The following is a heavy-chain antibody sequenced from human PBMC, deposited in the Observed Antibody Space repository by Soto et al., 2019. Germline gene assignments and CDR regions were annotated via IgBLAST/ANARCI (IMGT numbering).Heavy chain of an antibody. CDR3: AKDIRLASSGKRPAFDY. D-gene: IGHD6-25*01. CDR1: GFTFDDYA. CDR2: ISCNSGSI. J-gene: IGHJ4*02. V-gene: IGHV3-9*01. Sequence: GGSLRLSCAASGFTFDDYAMHWVRQAPGKGLEWVSGISCNSGSIGYADSVKGRFTISRDNAKNSLYLQMNSLRAEDTALYYCAKDIRLASSGKRPAFDYCGQGPLVTVSS.